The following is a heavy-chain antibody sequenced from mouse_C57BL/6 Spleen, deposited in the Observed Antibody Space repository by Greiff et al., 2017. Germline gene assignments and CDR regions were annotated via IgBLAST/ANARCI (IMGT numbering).Heavy chain of an antibody. J-gene: IGHJ4*01. CDR1: GFTFSDYG. V-gene: IGHV5-17*01. D-gene: IGHD1-1*01. Sequence: EVQGVESGGGLVKPGGSLKLSCAASGFTFSDYGMHWVRQAPEKGLEWVAYISSGSSTIYYADTVKGRFTISRDNAKNTLFLQMTSLRSEDTAMYYCARNDYGSSYVAMDYWGQGASVTVSS. CDR2: ISSGSSTI. CDR3: ARNDYGSSYVAMDY.